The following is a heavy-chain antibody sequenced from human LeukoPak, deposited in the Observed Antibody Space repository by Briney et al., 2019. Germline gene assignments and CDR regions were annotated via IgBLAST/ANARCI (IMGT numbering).Heavy chain of an antibody. Sequence: ASVKVSCKASGGTFSSYAISWVRQAPGQGLEWMGRIIPILGIANYAQKFQGRVTITADKSTSTAYMELSSLRSEDTAVYYCARRRIAAAGNWFDPWGQGTLVTVSS. CDR3: ARRRIAAAGNWFDP. CDR2: IIPILGIA. CDR1: GGTFSSYA. J-gene: IGHJ5*02. D-gene: IGHD6-13*01. V-gene: IGHV1-69*04.